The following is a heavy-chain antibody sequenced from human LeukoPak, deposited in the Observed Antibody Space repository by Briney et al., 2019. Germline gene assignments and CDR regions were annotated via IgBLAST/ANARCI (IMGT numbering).Heavy chain of an antibody. CDR2: MNPNSGNT. V-gene: IGHV1-8*01. Sequence: ASVKVSCKASGYTFTSYDINWVRQVTGQGLEWMGWMNPNSGNTGYAQKFQGRVTMTRNTSISTAYMELSSLRSEDTAVYYCARFTMVRGVIEVGIDYWGQGTLVTVSS. J-gene: IGHJ4*02. CDR1: GYTFTSYD. CDR3: ARFTMVRGVIEVGIDY. D-gene: IGHD3-10*01.